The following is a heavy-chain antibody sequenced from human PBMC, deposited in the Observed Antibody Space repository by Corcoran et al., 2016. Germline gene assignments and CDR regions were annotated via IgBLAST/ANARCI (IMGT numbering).Heavy chain of an antibody. J-gene: IGHJ4*02. CDR1: GDSVSSNSAT. CDR2: TYYRSKWYN. V-gene: IGHV6-1*01. D-gene: IGHD2-15*01. Sequence: QVQLQQSGPGLVKPSQTLSLTCVISGDSVSSNSATWNWIRQSPSRGLEWLGRTYYRSKWYNEYAVSMKGRITISPDTSKNQFSLQLNSVTPEDTAVYYCARGGGRPLLPFDYWGQGTLVTVSS. CDR3: ARGGGRPLLPFDY.